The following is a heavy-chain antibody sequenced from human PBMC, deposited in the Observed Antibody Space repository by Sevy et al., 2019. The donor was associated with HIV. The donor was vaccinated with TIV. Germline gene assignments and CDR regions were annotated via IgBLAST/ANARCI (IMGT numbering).Heavy chain of an antibody. CDR3: ARDEREYSNSGCAY. CDR1: GFTFSSYA. CDR2: ISYDGSNK. J-gene: IGHJ4*02. Sequence: GGSLRLSCAASGFTFSSYAMHWVRQAPGKGLEWVAVISYDGSNKYYADSVKGRFTISRDNSKNTLYLQMNSLRAEDTAVYYCARDEREYSNSGCAYWGQGTLVTVSS. D-gene: IGHD6-6*01. V-gene: IGHV3-30-3*01.